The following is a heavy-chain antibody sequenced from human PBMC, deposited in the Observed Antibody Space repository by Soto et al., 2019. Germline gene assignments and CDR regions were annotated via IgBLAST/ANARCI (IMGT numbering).Heavy chain of an antibody. CDR3: AKAPKLIIAVAAFDI. J-gene: IGHJ3*02. Sequence: GGSLRLSCAASGFTFNNHGMNWVRQAPGKGLEWISYISRSSSTIFYADSVRGQFTISRDNAKDSLYLQMNSLRAEDTAVYYCAKAPKLIIAVAAFDIWGQGTMVTVSS. CDR2: ISRSSSTI. V-gene: IGHV3-48*01. CDR1: GFTFNNHG. D-gene: IGHD6-19*01.